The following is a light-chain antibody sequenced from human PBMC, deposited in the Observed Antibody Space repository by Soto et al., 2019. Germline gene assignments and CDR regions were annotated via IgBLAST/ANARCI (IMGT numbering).Light chain of an antibody. CDR1: SSDVDDYRY. CDR3: CSYVTTPEI. Sequence: QSVLSQPRSVSGSPGQLLTISCTVTSSDVDDYRYVSWYQQYPGKAPKLVIYDGNKRPSGVPDRFSGSNSGNTASLTISGLQAEDEADYYCCSYVTTPEIFGTGTKVTLL. V-gene: IGLV2-11*01. CDR2: DGN. J-gene: IGLJ1*01.